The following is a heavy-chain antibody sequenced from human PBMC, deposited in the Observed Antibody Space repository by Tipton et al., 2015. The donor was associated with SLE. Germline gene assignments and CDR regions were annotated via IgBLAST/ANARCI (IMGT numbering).Heavy chain of an antibody. D-gene: IGHD3-16*01. J-gene: IGHJ5*02. Sequence: QSGAEVKKPGASIKVSCKASGYTFTGYYLHWVRQAPGQGLEWMGWINPNTGATNYAEDFQGRVTITRVMSTSTAYMELRSDDSAVYYCARGGVFRDLNGWFDPWGQGTLVTVSS. CDR1: GYTFTGYY. V-gene: IGHV1-2*02. CDR3: ARGGVFRDLNGWFDP. CDR2: INPNTGAT.